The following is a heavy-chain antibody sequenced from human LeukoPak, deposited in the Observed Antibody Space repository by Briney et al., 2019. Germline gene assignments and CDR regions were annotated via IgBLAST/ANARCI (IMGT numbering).Heavy chain of an antibody. CDR3: APSLKPQLVPAGVSGYYYHMDG. V-gene: IGHV1-69*10. Sequence: ASVKVSCKASGGTFSSYAISWVRQAPGQGLEWMGGIIHIHGIANYAQKFQGRVTITADKSTSTAYMELSSLRSEDTAVYYCAPSLKPQLVPAGVSGYYYHMDGWGKGTTVTGSS. CDR1: GGTFSSYA. J-gene: IGHJ6*03. D-gene: IGHD6-13*01. CDR2: IIHIHGIA.